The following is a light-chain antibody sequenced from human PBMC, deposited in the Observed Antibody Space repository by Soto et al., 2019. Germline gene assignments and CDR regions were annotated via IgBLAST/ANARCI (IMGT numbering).Light chain of an antibody. CDR2: DVS. V-gene: IGLV2-14*03. CDR3: SSYSSSSTFYV. Sequence: QSVLTQPGSVSGLPGQSITISCTGSSSDVGGFNYVSWYHQHPGKAPKLLMFDVSDRPSGVSSRFSGSKSGNTASLTISGLQTEDEGDYYCSSYSSSSTFYVFGTGTKLTVL. CDR1: SSDVGGFNY. J-gene: IGLJ1*01.